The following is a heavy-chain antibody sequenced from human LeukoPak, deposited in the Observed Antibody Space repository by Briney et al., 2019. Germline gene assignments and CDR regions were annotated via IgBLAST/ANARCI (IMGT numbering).Heavy chain of an antibody. CDR3: ARDGEVLRYFDWLLFPHWFDP. V-gene: IGHV1-18*01. CDR1: GYTFTSYG. CDR2: ISAYNGNT. D-gene: IGHD3-9*01. J-gene: IGHJ5*02. Sequence: ASLNVSCTASGYTFTSYGISWVRQAPGQGLEWMGWISAYNGNTNYAQKLQGRVTMTTDTSKSTAYLELRSLRSDDTAVYYCARDGEVLRYFDWLLFPHWFDPWGQGTLVTVSS.